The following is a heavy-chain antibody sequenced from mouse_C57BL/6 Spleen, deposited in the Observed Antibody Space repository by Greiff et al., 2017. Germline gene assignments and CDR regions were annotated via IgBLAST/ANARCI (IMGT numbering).Heavy chain of an antibody. CDR2: IDPSDSAT. CDR3: ARGPFYGAMDY. D-gene: IGHD2-10*01. Sequence: QVQLQQPGAELVRPGSSVKLSCKASGYTFTSYWMHWVKQRPIQGLEWIGNIDPSDSATHYNQKFKDKATLTVDKSSSTAYMQLSSLTSEDSAVYYCARGPFYGAMDYWGQGTSVTVSA. V-gene: IGHV1-52*01. CDR1: GYTFTSYW. J-gene: IGHJ4*01.